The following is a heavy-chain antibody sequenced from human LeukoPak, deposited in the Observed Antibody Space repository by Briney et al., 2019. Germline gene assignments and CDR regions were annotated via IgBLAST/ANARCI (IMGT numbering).Heavy chain of an antibody. V-gene: IGHV3-23*01. CDR3: ARDAYYYGSGSYYFEYYYYYYMDV. J-gene: IGHJ6*03. CDR1: GFTFSSYG. CDR2: ISGSGGST. D-gene: IGHD3-10*01. Sequence: GGSLRLSCAASGFTFSSYGMSWVRQAPGKGLEWVSAISGSGGSTYYADSVKGRFTISRDNSKNTLYLQMNSLRAEDTAVYYCARDAYYYGSGSYYFEYYYYYYMDVWGKGTTVTISS.